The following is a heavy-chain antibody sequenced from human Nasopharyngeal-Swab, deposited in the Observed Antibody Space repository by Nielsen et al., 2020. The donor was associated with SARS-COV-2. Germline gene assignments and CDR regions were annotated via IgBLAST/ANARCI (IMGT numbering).Heavy chain of an antibody. CDR3: ARGTVSVAAAFDI. J-gene: IGHJ3*02. D-gene: IGHD4-23*01. V-gene: IGHV3-53*01. CDR2: IYSGGST. CDR1: GFTVSSNY. Sequence: GESLKISCAASGFTVSSNYMSWVRQAPGKGLEWVSVIYSGGSTYYADSVKGRFTISSDNSKNTLYLQMNSLRAEDTAVYYCARGTVSVAAAFDIWGQGTMVTVSS.